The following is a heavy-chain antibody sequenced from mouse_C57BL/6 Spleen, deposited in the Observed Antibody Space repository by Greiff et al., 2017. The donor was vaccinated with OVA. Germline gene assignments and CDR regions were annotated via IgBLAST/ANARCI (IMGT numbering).Heavy chain of an antibody. V-gene: IGHV1-43*01. CDR1: GYSFTGYY. CDR3: ARRTTVVEDYFDY. CDR2: INPSTGGT. Sequence: VQLKESGPELVKPGASVKISCKASGYSFTGYYMHWVKQSSEKSLEWIGEINPSTGGTSYNQKFKGKATLTVDKSSSTAYMQLKSLTSEDSAVYYCARRTTVVEDYFDYWGQGTTLTVSS. J-gene: IGHJ2*01. D-gene: IGHD1-1*01.